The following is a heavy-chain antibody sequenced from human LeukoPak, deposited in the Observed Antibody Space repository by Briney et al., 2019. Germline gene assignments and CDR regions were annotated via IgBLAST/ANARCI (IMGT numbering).Heavy chain of an antibody. CDR3: ARGWWLYNGLDY. V-gene: IGHV4-30-4*01. CDR1: GGSISSGGYY. D-gene: IGHD2-15*01. Sequence: SQTLSLTCTVSGGSISSGGYYWSWIRQPPGKGLEWIGYIYYSGSTYYNPSLKSRVTISVDTSKNQFSLKLSSVTAADTAVYYCARGWWLYNGLDYWGQGTPVTVSS. J-gene: IGHJ4*02. CDR2: IYYSGST.